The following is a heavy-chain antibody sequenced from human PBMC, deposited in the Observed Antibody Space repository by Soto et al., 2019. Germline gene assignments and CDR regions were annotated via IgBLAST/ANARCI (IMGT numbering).Heavy chain of an antibody. D-gene: IGHD3-22*01. Sequence: PSETLSLTCAVSGGSISSSNWWSWVRQPPGKGLEWIGEIYHSGSTNYNPSLKSRVTISVDKSKNQFSLKLSSVTAADTAVYYCARARRQWLLGDYWFDPWGQGTLVTVSS. J-gene: IGHJ5*02. CDR2: IYHSGST. CDR3: ARARRQWLLGDYWFDP. V-gene: IGHV4-4*02. CDR1: GGSISSSNW.